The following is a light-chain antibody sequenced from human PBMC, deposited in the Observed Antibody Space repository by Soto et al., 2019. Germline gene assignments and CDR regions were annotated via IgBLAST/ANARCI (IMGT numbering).Light chain of an antibody. J-gene: IGLJ3*02. Sequence: QSALTQPASVSGSPAQSITISCTGTSSDVGSYNLVSWYQQHPGKAPKLMIYDVSNRPSGVSYRFSGSKSGNTASLTISGLQAEDEDEYYCSSYVNGSTVVFGGGTKLTVL. CDR1: SSDVGSYNL. CDR3: SSYVNGSTVV. V-gene: IGLV2-14*02. CDR2: DVS.